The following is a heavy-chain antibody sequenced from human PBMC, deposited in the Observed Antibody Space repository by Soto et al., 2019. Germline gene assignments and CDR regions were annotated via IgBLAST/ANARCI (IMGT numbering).Heavy chain of an antibody. CDR1: GFTFGVKA. Sequence: LRLSRADSGFTFGVKALRWVRQAPGRGRVCVSSFSASGVSTNYAVSVRGRFTISRDTSKIDFSLRLISVTAADTALYFCAMSVAVPRAHIDYWGQGTQVTVSS. D-gene: IGHD3-3*01. V-gene: IGHV3-23*01. CDR2: FSASGVST. J-gene: IGHJ4*02. CDR3: AMSVAVPRAHIDY.